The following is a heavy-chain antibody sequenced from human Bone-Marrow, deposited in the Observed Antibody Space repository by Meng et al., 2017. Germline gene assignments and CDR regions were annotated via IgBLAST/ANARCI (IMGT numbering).Heavy chain of an antibody. D-gene: IGHD6-13*01. V-gene: IGHV3-33*08. CDR2: IWYDGSNK. CDR3: ARELAAAGILGVYYYYGMDV. Sequence: LSLTCAVSGYSISSGYYWGWIRQAPGKGLEWVAVIWYDGSNKYYADSVKGRFTISRDNSKNTLYLQMNSLRAEDTAVYYCARELAAAGILGVYYYYGMDVWGQGTTVTVSS. CDR1: GYSISSGYY. J-gene: IGHJ6*02.